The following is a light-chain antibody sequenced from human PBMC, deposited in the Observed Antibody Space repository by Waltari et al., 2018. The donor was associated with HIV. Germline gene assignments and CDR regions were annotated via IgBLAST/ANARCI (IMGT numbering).Light chain of an antibody. Sequence: QSVVTQPPSASGTPGQRVTISCSGSDSHLGSNYVYWYQDLPGTAPKLRIYKNNQRSSGVPDRFSGSKSDTSASLAISGLRSEDEADYYCASWDDNLNSWVFGGGTKLTVL. CDR1: DSHLGSNY. CDR2: KNN. CDR3: ASWDDNLNSWV. J-gene: IGLJ3*02. V-gene: IGLV1-47*01.